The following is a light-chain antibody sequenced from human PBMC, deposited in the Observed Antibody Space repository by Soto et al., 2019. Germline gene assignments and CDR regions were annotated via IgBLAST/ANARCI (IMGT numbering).Light chain of an antibody. CDR1: SSDVGGYNY. CDR3: SSYTISNPYV. Sequence: LTQPASVSGSPGQSITISCTGTSSDVGGYNYVSWYQHHPGKVPKIIIYAVSNRPSGVSNRFSGSKSGNTASLTISGLQAEDEADYYCSSYTISNPYVFGTGTKVTVL. CDR2: AVS. V-gene: IGLV2-14*01. J-gene: IGLJ1*01.